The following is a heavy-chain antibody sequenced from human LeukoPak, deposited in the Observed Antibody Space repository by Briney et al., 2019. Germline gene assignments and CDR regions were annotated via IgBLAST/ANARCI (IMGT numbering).Heavy chain of an antibody. Sequence: GESLKISCKGSGYNFSSYWIGWVRQMPGKGLEWMGIIYPGDSDTRYSPSFRGQVAISADKSISTAYLQWSSLKASDTAMYYCARPVKAVRTYYFDYWGQGTLVTVSS. J-gene: IGHJ4*02. V-gene: IGHV5-51*01. CDR3: ARPVKAVRTYYFDY. D-gene: IGHD1-14*01. CDR1: GYNFSSYW. CDR2: IYPGDSDT.